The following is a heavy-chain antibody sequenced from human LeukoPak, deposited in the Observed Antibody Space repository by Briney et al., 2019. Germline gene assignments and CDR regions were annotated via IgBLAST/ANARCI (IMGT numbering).Heavy chain of an antibody. CDR1: GFSFSTHS. CDR3: ARGSGWLDY. D-gene: IGHD6-19*01. Sequence: GGSLRLSCAASGFSFSTHSLTWVRQAPGKGLQLVATINHDGSEKDYVDSVKGRLTISRDNAENSLYLQLNSRRAEDTAIYYCARGSGWLDYWGQGTLVTVSS. V-gene: IGHV3-7*03. J-gene: IGHJ4*02. CDR2: INHDGSEK.